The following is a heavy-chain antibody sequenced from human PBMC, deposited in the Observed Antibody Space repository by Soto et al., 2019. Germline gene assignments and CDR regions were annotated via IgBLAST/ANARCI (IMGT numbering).Heavy chain of an antibody. CDR3: ARVLGYCSSTSCGYYDMDV. V-gene: IGHV1-46*01. CDR2: INPSGGST. J-gene: IGHJ6*02. Sequence: QVQLVQSGAEVKKPGASVKVSCKASGYTFTSYYMHWVRQAPGQGLEWMGIINPSGGSTSYAQKFQGRVTMTRDTSTSTVYMELSSLRSEDTAVYYCARVLGYCSSTSCGYYDMDVWGQGTTVTVSS. CDR1: GYTFTSYY. D-gene: IGHD2-2*01.